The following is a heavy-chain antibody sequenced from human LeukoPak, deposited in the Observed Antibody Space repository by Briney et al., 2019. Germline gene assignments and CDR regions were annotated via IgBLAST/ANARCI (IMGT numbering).Heavy chain of an antibody. Sequence: ASVKVSCKASGYTFTDYYMHWVRQAPGHGLEWMGRINPNIGGTDYAQKFQGRVTMTRDTSISTAYMELSRLRSDDTAVYYCARAGVWDYYDSSGYHNGAFDIWGQGTMVTVSS. CDR1: GYTFTDYY. CDR3: ARAGVWDYYDSSGYHNGAFDI. D-gene: IGHD3-22*01. CDR2: INPNIGGT. J-gene: IGHJ3*02. V-gene: IGHV1-2*06.